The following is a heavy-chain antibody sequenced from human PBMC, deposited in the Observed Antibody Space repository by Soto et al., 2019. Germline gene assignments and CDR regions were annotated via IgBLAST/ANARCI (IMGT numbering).Heavy chain of an antibody. D-gene: IGHD4-17*01. J-gene: IGHJ4*02. CDR1: GYTFTSYD. CDR2: MNPNSGNT. V-gene: IGHV1-8*01. CDR3: PRTLYSDNVDS. Sequence: QVQLVQSGAEVKKPGASVKGSCKASGYTFTSYDINWVRQATGQGLEWMGWMNPNSGNTGYAQKFQGRVTMTRNTSISTAHMALRRLRSEDTAVYYCPRTLYSDNVDSWGQGTLVTASS.